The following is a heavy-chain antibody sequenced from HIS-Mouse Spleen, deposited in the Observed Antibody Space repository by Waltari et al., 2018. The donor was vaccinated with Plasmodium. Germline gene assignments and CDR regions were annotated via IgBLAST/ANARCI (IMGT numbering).Heavy chain of an antibody. J-gene: IGHJ2*01. CDR1: GFPFSSYW. CDR2: IKQEGSEK. CDR3: ASSWYWYFDL. V-gene: IGHV3-7*01. Sequence: EVQLVESGGGLVQPGGSLRLSCAASGFPFSSYWMSWVRQAPGKGLGWVANIKQEGSEKYYVDSVKGRFTISRDNAKNSLYLQMNSLRAEDTAVYYCASSWYWYFDLWGRGTLVTVSS. D-gene: IGHD6-13*01.